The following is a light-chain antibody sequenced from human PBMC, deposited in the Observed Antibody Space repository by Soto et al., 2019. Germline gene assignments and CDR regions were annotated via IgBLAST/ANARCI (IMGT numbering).Light chain of an antibody. CDR2: GAS. Sequence: VFTHTPSTLSLSPGERATLSFRASETVTSDYLAWYQQKPGQAPRLLFYGASRRAAGIPDMFSGSGGAAVFTLIISMLEHEDFTVYYYHQYGFSPWTFGQGTKVDIK. CDR1: ETVTSDY. J-gene: IGKJ1*01. V-gene: IGKV3-20*01. CDR3: HQYGFSPWT.